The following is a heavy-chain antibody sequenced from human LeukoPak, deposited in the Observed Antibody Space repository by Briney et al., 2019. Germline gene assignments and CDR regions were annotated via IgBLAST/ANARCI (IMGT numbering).Heavy chain of an antibody. D-gene: IGHD6-13*01. CDR3: ARGGEPGVAAAGPDY. Sequence: GGSLRLSCAASGFTFSSYAMNWVRQAPGKGLEWVSVIYGSGSTFYAESVKGRFTISRDNSKNTLYLQMNSLRAEDTALYYCARGGEPGVAAAGPDYWGQGTLVTVSS. CDR2: IYGSGST. CDR1: GFTFSSYA. J-gene: IGHJ4*02. V-gene: IGHV3-66*01.